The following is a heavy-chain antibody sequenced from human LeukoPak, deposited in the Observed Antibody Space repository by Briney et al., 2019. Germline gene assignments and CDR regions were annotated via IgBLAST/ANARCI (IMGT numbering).Heavy chain of an antibody. Sequence: GGPLRLSCAASGFTFSSYWMSWVRQAPGKGLEWVANIKQDGSEKYYVDSVKGRFTISRDNAKNSLYLQVNSLRAEDTAVYYCAREMRGIVVVPAADYFDYWGQGTLVTVSS. CDR1: GFTFSSYW. CDR2: IKQDGSEK. J-gene: IGHJ4*02. V-gene: IGHV3-7*01. CDR3: AREMRGIVVVPAADYFDY. D-gene: IGHD2-2*01.